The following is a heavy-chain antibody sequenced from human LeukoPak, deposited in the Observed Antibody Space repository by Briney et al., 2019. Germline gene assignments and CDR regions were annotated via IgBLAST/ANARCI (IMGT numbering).Heavy chain of an antibody. Sequence: GGSLRLSCAASGFTFSSYSMNWVRQAPGKGLEWVSSISSSSSYIYYADSVKGRFTISRDNAKNSLYLQMNSLRAEDTAVYYCARDMVVYAIRTWYFDLWGRGTLVTVSS. CDR1: GFTFSSYS. D-gene: IGHD2-8*02. V-gene: IGHV3-21*01. J-gene: IGHJ2*01. CDR2: ISSSSSYI. CDR3: ARDMVVYAIRTWYFDL.